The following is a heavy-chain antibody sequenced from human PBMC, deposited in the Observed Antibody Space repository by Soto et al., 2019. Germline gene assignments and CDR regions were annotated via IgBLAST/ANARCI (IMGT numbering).Heavy chain of an antibody. Sequence: QLQLQESGSGLVKPSQTLSLTCAVSGGSISSGGYSWSWIRQPPGKGLEWIGYIYHSGRTYYNPSLKSRVTISVDRSKNQFSLKLSSVTAADTAVYYCARGNPLTGYYFHYGMDVWGQGTTVTVSS. CDR3: ARGNPLTGYYFHYGMDV. J-gene: IGHJ6*02. CDR2: IYHSGRT. D-gene: IGHD3-9*01. V-gene: IGHV4-30-2*01. CDR1: GGSISSGGYS.